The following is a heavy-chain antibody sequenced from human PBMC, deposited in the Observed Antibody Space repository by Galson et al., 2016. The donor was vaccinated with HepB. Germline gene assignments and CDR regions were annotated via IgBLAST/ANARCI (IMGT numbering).Heavy chain of an antibody. CDR3: ARHDITCGYGCGPDY. Sequence: SETLSLTCTVSGGSISSYYWNWIRQPPGKGLEWIGNIYYSGITNYKPSLKSRVTLSVDPSTNQFSLRMKSVTAADTAVYYCARHDITCGYGCGPDYWGQGALVTVSS. J-gene: IGHJ4*02. CDR1: GGSISSYY. D-gene: IGHD6-25*01. CDR2: IYYSGIT. V-gene: IGHV4-59*08.